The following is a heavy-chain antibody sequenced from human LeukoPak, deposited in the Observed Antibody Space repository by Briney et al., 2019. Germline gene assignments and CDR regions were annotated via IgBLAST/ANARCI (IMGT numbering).Heavy chain of an antibody. CDR2: IIAILDTA. CDR3: VRSGYDYDWFDP. D-gene: IGHD5-12*01. CDR1: GGSFSDYS. V-gene: IGHV1-69*08. Sequence: SVKVSCKASGGSFSDYSISWVRQAPGQGLEWMGRIIAILDTAHYAQKFQGRFTITADKSTTTVYMELSSLRSDDTAVYYCVRSGYDYDWFDPWVQGTQVTVSS. J-gene: IGHJ5*02.